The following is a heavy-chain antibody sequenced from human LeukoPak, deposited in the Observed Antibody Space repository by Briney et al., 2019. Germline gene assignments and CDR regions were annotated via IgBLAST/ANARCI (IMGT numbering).Heavy chain of an antibody. CDR2: ISYDGSNK. CDR3: ARDYGYYYGSGSYYIPD. V-gene: IGHV3-30-3*01. Sequence: GPSPRLSCAASGFTFSSYAMHWVSQAPGKGLEWVAVISYDGSNKYYADSVKGRFTISRDNSKNTLYLQMNSLRAEDTAVYYCARDYGYYYGSGSYYIPDWGQGTLVTVSS. D-gene: IGHD3-10*01. J-gene: IGHJ4*02. CDR1: GFTFSSYA.